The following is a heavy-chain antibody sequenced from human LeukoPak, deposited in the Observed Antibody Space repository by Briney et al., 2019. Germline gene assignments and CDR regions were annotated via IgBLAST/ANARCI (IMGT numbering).Heavy chain of an antibody. CDR2: IFYSGIL. V-gene: IGHV4-39*01. J-gene: IGHJ4*02. D-gene: IGHD6-19*01. Sequence: PSETLSLTCTVSGGSISNSSYYWGWVRQPPGSGLEWIGSIFYSGILYYRPSLKSRVTISVDTSKNQFSLKLTSVTAAGTAVYYCARAPIAVAGAGHGYFDYWGQGTLVTVSS. CDR3: ARAPIAVAGAGHGYFDY. CDR1: GGSISNSSYY.